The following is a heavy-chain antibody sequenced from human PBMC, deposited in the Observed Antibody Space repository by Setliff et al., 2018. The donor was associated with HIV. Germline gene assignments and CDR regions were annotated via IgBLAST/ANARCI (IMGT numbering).Heavy chain of an antibody. CDR1: GFTFTSHS. J-gene: IGHJ1*01. D-gene: IGHD5-18*01. CDR3: AKDAGSYSYVHEYFQH. Sequence: PGESLKISCVTSGFTFTSHSMNWVRRRPGKGLEWVASISGSGTYTHYADSVKGRFTTSRDNAKNSLYLQMNSLRAEDTAVYYCAKDAGSYSYVHEYFQHWGQGTLVTVSS. CDR2: ISGSGTYT. V-gene: IGHV3-21*04.